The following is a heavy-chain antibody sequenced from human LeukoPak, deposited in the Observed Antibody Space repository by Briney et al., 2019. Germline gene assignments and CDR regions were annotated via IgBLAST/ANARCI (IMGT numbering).Heavy chain of an antibody. Sequence: GGSLRLSCAASGFTFSSYAMSWVRQAPGKGLEWVSSISSSTGYIYYADSVKGRFTISRDNAKNSLYLQMNSLRAEDTAVYYCARVVGATKEEYYFDYWGQGTLVTVSS. J-gene: IGHJ4*02. CDR3: ARVVGATKEEYYFDY. V-gene: IGHV3-21*01. D-gene: IGHD1-26*01. CDR1: GFTFSSYA. CDR2: ISSSTGYI.